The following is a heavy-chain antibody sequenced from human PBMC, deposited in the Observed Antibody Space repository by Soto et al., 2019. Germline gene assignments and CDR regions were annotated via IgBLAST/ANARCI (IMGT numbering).Heavy chain of an antibody. V-gene: IGHV3-30*03. D-gene: IGHD3-22*01. J-gene: IGHJ4*02. CDR1: GFTFSSYG. CDR2: ISYDGSNK. CDR3: AGEYYYDSSGYQNFDY. Sequence: PGGSLRLSCAASGFTFSSYGMHWVRQAPGKGLEWVAVISYDGSNKYYADSVKGRFTISRDNSKNTLYLQMNSLRAEDTAVYYCAGEYYYDSSGYQNFDYWGQGTLVTVSS.